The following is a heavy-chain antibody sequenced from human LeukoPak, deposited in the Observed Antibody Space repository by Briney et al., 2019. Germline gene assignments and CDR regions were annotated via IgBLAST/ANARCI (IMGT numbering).Heavy chain of an antibody. CDR2: ISPYNDYT. D-gene: IGHD2-2*01. J-gene: IGHJ3*02. CDR3: ARWYCSSTSCYAGAFDM. CDR1: GYTFTNYG. Sequence: ASVTVSCTASGYTFTNYGISWVRQAPGQGLEWMGWISPYNDYTNYAQKLQGRVTMTTDTSTSTDYMELRSLRSDDTAVYYCARWYCSSTSCYAGAFDMWGQGTMVTVSS. V-gene: IGHV1-18*04.